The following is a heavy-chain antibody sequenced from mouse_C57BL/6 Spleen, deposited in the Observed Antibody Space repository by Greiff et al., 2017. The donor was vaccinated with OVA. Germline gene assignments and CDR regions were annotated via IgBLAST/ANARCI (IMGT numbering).Heavy chain of an antibody. CDR3: ARHDYDARGYYFDY. Sequence: EVKLVESGGGLVKPGGSLKLSCAASGFTFSDYGLHWVRQAPEKGLEWVAYISSGSSPIYYAATVKGRFTLYRDNAKNTLFLQMTSLRAEDTARYYGARHDYDARGYYFDYWGQGTTLTVSS. J-gene: IGHJ2*01. CDR1: GFTFSDYG. D-gene: IGHD2-4*01. V-gene: IGHV5-17*01. CDR2: ISSGSSPI.